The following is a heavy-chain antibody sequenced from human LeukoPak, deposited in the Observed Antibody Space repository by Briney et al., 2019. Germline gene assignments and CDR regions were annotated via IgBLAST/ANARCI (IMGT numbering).Heavy chain of an antibody. D-gene: IGHD3-22*01. CDR2: ISAYIVNT. Sequence: AAVKVSCKASRYSFTSYGIRWVQQAPGQGLEWIGWISAYIVNTNYAQKRQRRVTMTTDTSTSTAYMELRSLRSDDTAVYYCARADGIYYDSSGYYYPGGAWGQGTLVTVS. V-gene: IGHV1-18*01. CDR3: ARADGIYYDSSGYYYPGGA. CDR1: RYSFTSYG. J-gene: IGHJ5*02.